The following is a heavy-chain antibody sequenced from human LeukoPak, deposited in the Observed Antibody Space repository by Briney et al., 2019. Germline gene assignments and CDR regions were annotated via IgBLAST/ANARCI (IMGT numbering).Heavy chain of an antibody. J-gene: IGHJ4*02. Sequence: ASVKVSCKASGYTFTSYVISWVRQAPGQGLEWMGWISAYNGNTNYAQKLQGRVTMTTDTSTSTAYMELRSLTSDDTAVYYCARDPPGLTLGSPGDYWGQGTLVIVSS. CDR1: GYTFTSYV. CDR2: ISAYNGNT. CDR3: ARDPPGLTLGSPGDY. D-gene: IGHD3-16*01. V-gene: IGHV1-18*01.